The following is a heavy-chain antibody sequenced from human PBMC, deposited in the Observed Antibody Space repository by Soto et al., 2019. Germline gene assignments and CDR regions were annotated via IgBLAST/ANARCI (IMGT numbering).Heavy chain of an antibody. CDR3: ALTGSGYNYIAVALGIIDY. J-gene: IGHJ4*02. CDR1: GGTFGSYT. V-gene: IGHV1-69*02. CDR2: IIPILGIA. D-gene: IGHD6-19*01. Sequence: GASVKVSCKASGGTFGSYTISWVRQAPGQGLEWMGRIIPILGIANYAQKFQGRVTMTRDTSTSTVYMELSSLRSEDTAVYYCALTGSGYNYIAVALGIIDYWGQGTLVTVSS.